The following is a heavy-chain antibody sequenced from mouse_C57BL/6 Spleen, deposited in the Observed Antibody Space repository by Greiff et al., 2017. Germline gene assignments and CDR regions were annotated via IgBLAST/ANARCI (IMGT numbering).Heavy chain of an antibody. J-gene: IGHJ3*01. V-gene: IGHV5-4*03. CDR2: ISDGGSYT. Sequence: EVKLVESGGGLVKPGGYLKLSCAASGFTFSSYAMSWVRQTPEKRLEWVATISDGGSYTYNPDNVKGRFTISRDNAKNHLYLQMSHLESEDTTMYYCARGVYSVFAYWGQGTLVTVSA. D-gene: IGHD1-3*01. CDR1: GFTFSSYA. CDR3: ARGVYSVFAY.